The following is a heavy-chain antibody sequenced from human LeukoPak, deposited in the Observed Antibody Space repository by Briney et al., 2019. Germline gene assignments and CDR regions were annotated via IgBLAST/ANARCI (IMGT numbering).Heavy chain of an antibody. V-gene: IGHV4-59*01. J-gene: IGHJ6*02. CDR2: IYYSGST. Sequence: SETLSLTCTVSGGSISSYYWSWIRQPPGKGLEWIGYIYYSGSTNYNPSLKSRVTISVDTSKNQFSLKLSSVIAADTAVYYCARDLSIYYGDERYYYYYGMDVWGQGTTVTVSS. D-gene: IGHD4-17*01. CDR3: ARDLSIYYGDERYYYYYGMDV. CDR1: GGSISSYY.